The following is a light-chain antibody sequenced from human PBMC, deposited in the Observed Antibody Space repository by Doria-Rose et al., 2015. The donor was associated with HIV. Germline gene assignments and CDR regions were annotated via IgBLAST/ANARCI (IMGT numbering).Light chain of an antibody. Sequence: TQSPLSLSVTPGQPASISCRSSQSLVNSDGKTYLYWYLQKPGQSPQLLIYEVSNRFSGVPDRFSGSRSGTDFTLKISRVEPEDFGVYYCMKTILLPFTFGPGTTVDIK. J-gene: IGKJ3*01. V-gene: IGKV2D-29*02. CDR3: MKTILLPFT. CDR1: QSLVNSDGKTY. CDR2: EVS.